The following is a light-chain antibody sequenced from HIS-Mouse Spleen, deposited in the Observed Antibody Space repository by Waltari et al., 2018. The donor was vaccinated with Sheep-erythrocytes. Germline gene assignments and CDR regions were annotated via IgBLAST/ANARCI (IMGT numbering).Light chain of an antibody. V-gene: IGLV3-25*03. CDR3: QSADSSGTYPV. J-gene: IGLJ3*02. CDR2: KDS. CDR1: ALPKQL. Sequence: SYELTQPPSVSVSPGQTARITCSGDALPKQLASWYQQKPGQAPVLVIYKDSERPSGIPERFSGSSSGTTVTLTISGVQAEDEADYYCQSADSSGTYPVFGGGTKLTVL.